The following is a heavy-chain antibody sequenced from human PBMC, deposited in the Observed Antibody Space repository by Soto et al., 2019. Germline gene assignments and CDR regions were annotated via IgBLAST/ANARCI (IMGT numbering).Heavy chain of an antibody. V-gene: IGHV1-2*02. CDR3: VRGRAVAGINDEAFDL. J-gene: IGHJ3*01. CDR1: GYIFSDYY. Sequence: QVQLVQSGAEVKKPGASVKVSCKASGYIFSDYYMHWVRQAPGQGLECMGWINPNSGDTIYAQKFQGRVTVTGDPSISTAYMELSMLTSDDTAVYYCVRGRAVAGINDEAFDLWGQGTMVTVSS. D-gene: IGHD6-19*01. CDR2: INPNSGDT.